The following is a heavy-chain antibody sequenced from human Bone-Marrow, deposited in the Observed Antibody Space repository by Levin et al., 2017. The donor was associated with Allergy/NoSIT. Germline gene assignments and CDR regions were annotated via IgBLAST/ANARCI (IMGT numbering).Heavy chain of an antibody. Sequence: GESLKISCAASGFTFSYYSMNWVRQAPGKGLEWVSSISSSSSYIYYADSVKGRFTISRDNAKNSLYLQMNSLRAEDTAVYYCARDTGSGSPYYFDYWGQGTLVTVSS. J-gene: IGHJ4*02. CDR1: GFTFSYYS. CDR2: ISSSSSYI. D-gene: IGHD3-10*01. V-gene: IGHV3-21*01. CDR3: ARDTGSGSPYYFDY.